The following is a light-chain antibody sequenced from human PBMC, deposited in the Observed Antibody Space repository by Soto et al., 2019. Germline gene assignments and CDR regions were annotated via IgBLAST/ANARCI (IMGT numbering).Light chain of an antibody. V-gene: IGKV3-20*01. CDR1: QSVSNNY. Sequence: IVLTQSPGTLSLSPWERATLSCRASQSVSNNYLAWYQQKPGQAPRLLIYGASRRATGLPDRFSGSGSGTDFTLTISRLEPEDFAVYYCQQYGSSPRTFGQGTKVDIK. CDR3: QQYGSSPRT. CDR2: GAS. J-gene: IGKJ1*01.